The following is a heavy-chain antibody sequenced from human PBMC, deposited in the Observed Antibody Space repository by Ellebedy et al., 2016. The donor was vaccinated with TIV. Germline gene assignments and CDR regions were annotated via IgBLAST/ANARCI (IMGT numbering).Heavy chain of an antibody. Sequence: MPSETLSLTCTVSGGSISSYYWSWIRQPAGKGLEWIGRIYTSGSTNYNPSLKSRVTMSVDTSKNQFSLKLSSVTAADTAVYYCAYGSGINYYYGMDVWGQGTTVTVSS. J-gene: IGHJ6*02. CDR2: IYTSGST. V-gene: IGHV4-4*07. D-gene: IGHD3-10*01. CDR1: GGSISSYY. CDR3: AYGSGINYYYGMDV.